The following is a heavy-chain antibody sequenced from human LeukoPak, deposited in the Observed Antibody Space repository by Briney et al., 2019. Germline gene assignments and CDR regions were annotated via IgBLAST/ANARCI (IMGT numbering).Heavy chain of an antibody. J-gene: IGHJ5*02. CDR1: GGTFSSYA. Sequence: SVKVSCKASGGTFSSYAISWVRQAPGQGLEWMGGIIPIFGTANYAQKFQGRVTITTDESTSTAYMELSSLRSEDTAEYYCASDDYDSSGYYSSWGQGTLVTVSS. CDR3: ASDDYDSSGYYSS. CDR2: IIPIFGTA. D-gene: IGHD3-22*01. V-gene: IGHV1-69*05.